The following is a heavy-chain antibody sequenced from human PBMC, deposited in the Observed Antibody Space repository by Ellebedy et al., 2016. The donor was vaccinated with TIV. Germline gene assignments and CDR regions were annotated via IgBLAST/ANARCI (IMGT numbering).Heavy chain of an antibody. V-gene: IGHV3-21*01. CDR2: ISSSSSYI. Sequence: GESLKISXAASGFTFSSYSMNWVRQAPGKGLEWVSSISSSSSYIYYADSVKGRFTISRDNAKNSLYLQMNSLRAEDTAVYYCAREDQASQPWVASVPQLAPFDYWGQGTLVTVSS. CDR1: GFTFSSYS. J-gene: IGHJ4*02. D-gene: IGHD6-6*01. CDR3: AREDQASQPWVASVPQLAPFDY.